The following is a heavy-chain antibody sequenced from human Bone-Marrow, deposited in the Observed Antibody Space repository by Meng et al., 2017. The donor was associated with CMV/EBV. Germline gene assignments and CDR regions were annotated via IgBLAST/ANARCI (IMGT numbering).Heavy chain of an antibody. J-gene: IGHJ4*02. V-gene: IGHV3-7*01. CDR2: IKQDGSEK. Sequence: GESLKISCAASGFTFSSYWMSWVRQAPGKGLEWVANIKQDGSEKYYVDSVKGRFTISRDNAKNTLYLQMNSLRAEDTAVYYCAREWEVVTPFAYWGQGNLVNVSS. D-gene: IGHD4-23*01. CDR1: GFTFSSYW. CDR3: AREWEVVTPFAY.